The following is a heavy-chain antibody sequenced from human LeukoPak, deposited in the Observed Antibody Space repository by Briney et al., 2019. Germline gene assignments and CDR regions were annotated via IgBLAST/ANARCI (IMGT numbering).Heavy chain of an antibody. CDR1: GGSISSGGYY. Sequence: ASQTLSLTCTVSGGSISSGGYYWSWIRQPPGKGLEWIGYIYHSGSTYYNPSLKSRVSISVDKSKNQFSLKLTSVTAADTAVYYCARAVSVGTWIDYWGQGTLVTVSS. J-gene: IGHJ4*02. CDR2: IYHSGST. CDR3: ARAVSVGTWIDY. V-gene: IGHV4-30-2*01. D-gene: IGHD1-1*01.